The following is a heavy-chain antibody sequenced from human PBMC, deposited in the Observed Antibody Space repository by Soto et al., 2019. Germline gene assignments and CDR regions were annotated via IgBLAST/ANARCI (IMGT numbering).Heavy chain of an antibody. Sequence: PGGSLRISSAASGLSVSSKYMSWVRKAPGKGLQFVSLIHRCLPTYSAASVKRTFTISRHPSDNTLHLQMDSLRAEDTAVYYSASDDVLCDGGRSYGVPLDVRLKGTTVTVSS. CDR3: ASDDVLCDGGRSYGVPLDV. J-gene: IGHJ6*04. CDR2: IHRCLPT. CDR1: GLSVSSKY. V-gene: IGHV3-66*01. D-gene: IGHD2-15*01.